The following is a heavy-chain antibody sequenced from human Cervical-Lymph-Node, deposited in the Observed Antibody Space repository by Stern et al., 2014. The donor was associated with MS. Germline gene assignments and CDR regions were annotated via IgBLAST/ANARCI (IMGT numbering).Heavy chain of an antibody. D-gene: IGHD4-17*01. Sequence: EVQLVESGGGLVKPGASLRLSCDASGFTFSHYSIHWVRQAPGKALEWISSISNNSTHTYYADSVECRFTIARDSTKDSVSLHMVSLRAEDTAVYYCARARVGDYARSPHLDSWGQGTLVTVSS. V-gene: IGHV3-21*01. J-gene: IGHJ4*02. CDR3: ARARVGDYARSPHLDS. CDR1: GFTFSHYS. CDR2: ISNNSTHT.